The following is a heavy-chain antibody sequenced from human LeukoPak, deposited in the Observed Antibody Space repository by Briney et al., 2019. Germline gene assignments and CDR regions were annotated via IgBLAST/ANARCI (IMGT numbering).Heavy chain of an antibody. V-gene: IGHV3-48*02. CDR2: ISSSSSTI. D-gene: IGHD1-7*01. J-gene: IGHJ4*02. Sequence: AGGSLRLSCAASGFTFSNYALNWVRQAPGKGLEWVSYISSSSSTIYYADSVKGRFTISRDNAKNSLYLQMNSLRDEDTAVYYCARSNWNYLPEADYWGQGTLVTVSS. CDR3: ARSNWNYLPEADY. CDR1: GFTFSNYA.